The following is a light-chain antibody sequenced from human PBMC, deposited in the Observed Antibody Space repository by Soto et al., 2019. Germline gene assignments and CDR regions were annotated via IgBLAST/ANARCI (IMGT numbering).Light chain of an antibody. CDR1: SSDVGGYNY. V-gene: IGLV2-8*01. J-gene: IGLJ2*01. Sequence: QSALTQPPSASGSPGQSVTISCTGTSSDVGGYNYVSWYQQHPGKAPKLMIYEVSKRPSGVPDRFSGSKSGNTASLTVSGLQAEDEDNYSRRSYAGSNNLVFGGGTKLTVL. CDR2: EVS. CDR3: RSYAGSNNLV.